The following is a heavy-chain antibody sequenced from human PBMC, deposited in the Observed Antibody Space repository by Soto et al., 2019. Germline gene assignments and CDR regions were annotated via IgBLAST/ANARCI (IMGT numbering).Heavy chain of an antibody. J-gene: IGHJ4*02. CDR3: ARAPGDTAGFDY. D-gene: IGHD5-18*01. CDR2: IYYSGST. V-gene: IGHV4-31*03. CDR1: GGSISSGGYY. Sequence: QVQLQESGPGLVKPSQTLSLTCTVSGGSISSGGYYWSWIRQHPGKGLEWIGYIYYSGSTYYNPSLKSRXXIXVXXSKNQFSLKLSSVTAADTAVYYCARAPGDTAGFDYWGQGTLVTVSS.